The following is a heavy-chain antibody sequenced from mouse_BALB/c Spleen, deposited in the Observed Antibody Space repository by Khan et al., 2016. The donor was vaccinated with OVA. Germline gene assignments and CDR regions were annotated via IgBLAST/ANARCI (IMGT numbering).Heavy chain of an antibody. CDR2: IYPGDGDT. J-gene: IGHJ4*01. CDR1: GYAFSRYW. V-gene: IGHV1-80*01. CDR3: ARNYGTMDY. Sequence: QVQLQQSGAELVRPGSSVKISCKASGYAFSRYWMNWVKQRPGQGLEWIGQIYPGDGDTNYNGKFKGKATLTADKSSRTAYMQLSSLTSEDSAVYFCARNYGTMDYWGQGTAVTVSS. D-gene: IGHD1-1*01.